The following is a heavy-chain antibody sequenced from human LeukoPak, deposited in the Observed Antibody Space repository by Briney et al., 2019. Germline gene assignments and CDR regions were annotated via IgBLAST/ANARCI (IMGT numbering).Heavy chain of an antibody. Sequence: GGSLRLSCAAPGFTFSSYWMHWVRQAPGKGLVWVSRINSDGSSTSYADSVKGRFTISRDNAKNTLYLQMNSLRAEDTAVYYCARGYCSSTSCYPFDYWGQGTLITVSS. CDR3: ARGYCSSTSCYPFDY. D-gene: IGHD2-2*01. CDR1: GFTFSSYW. CDR2: INSDGSST. J-gene: IGHJ4*02. V-gene: IGHV3-74*01.